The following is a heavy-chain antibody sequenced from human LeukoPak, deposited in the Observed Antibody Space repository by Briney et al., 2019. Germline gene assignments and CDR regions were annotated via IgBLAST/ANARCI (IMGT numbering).Heavy chain of an antibody. CDR3: AYQLLALNWFDP. D-gene: IGHD2-2*01. CDR2: INPNSGGT. J-gene: IGHJ5*02. Sequence: ASVKVSCKASGYTFTGYYMHWVRQAPGQGLEWMGWINPNSGGTNYAQKFQGRVTMTRDTSISTAYMELSRLRSDDMAVYYCAYQLLALNWFDPWGQGTLVTVSS. CDR1: GYTFTGYY. V-gene: IGHV1-2*02.